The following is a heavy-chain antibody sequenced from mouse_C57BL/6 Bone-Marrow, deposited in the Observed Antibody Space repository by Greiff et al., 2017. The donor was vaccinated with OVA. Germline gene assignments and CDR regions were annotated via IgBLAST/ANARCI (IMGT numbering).Heavy chain of an antibody. D-gene: IGHD1-1*01. CDR2: INPNNGGT. Sequence: EVQLQQSGPELVKPGASVKISCKASGYTFTDYYMNWVKQSHGKSLEWIGDINPNNGGTSYNQKFKGKATLTVDKSSSTAYMELRSLTSEDSAVYYCAQSAPITTVVDWYFDVWGTGTTVTVSS. V-gene: IGHV1-26*01. CDR3: AQSAPITTVVDWYFDV. J-gene: IGHJ1*03. CDR1: GYTFTDYY.